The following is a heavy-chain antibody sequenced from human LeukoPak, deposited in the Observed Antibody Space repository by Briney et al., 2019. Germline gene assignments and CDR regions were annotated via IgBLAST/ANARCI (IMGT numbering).Heavy chain of an antibody. D-gene: IGHD2-2*01. Sequence: SETLPLTCTVSGGSISSSSYYWGWIRQPPGKGLEWIGSIYYSGSTYYNPSLKSRVTISVDTSKNQFSLKLSSVTAADTAVYYCARGFGRVVVVPAATSFDYWGQGTLVTVSS. CDR1: GGSISSSSYY. CDR2: IYYSGST. V-gene: IGHV4-39*01. CDR3: ARGFGRVVVVPAATSFDY. J-gene: IGHJ4*02.